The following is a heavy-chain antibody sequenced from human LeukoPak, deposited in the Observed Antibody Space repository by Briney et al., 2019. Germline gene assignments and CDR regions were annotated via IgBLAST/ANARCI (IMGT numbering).Heavy chain of an antibody. CDR3: ARTSIAAAVPLDY. CDR2: IIPIFGTA. D-gene: IGHD6-13*01. CDR1: GGTFSSYA. Sequence: SVKVSCKASGGTFSSYAISWVRQAPGQGLEWTGRIIPIFGTANYAQKFQGRVTITTDESTSTAYMELSSLRSEDTAVYYCARTSIAAAVPLDYWGQGTLVTVSS. J-gene: IGHJ4*02. V-gene: IGHV1-69*05.